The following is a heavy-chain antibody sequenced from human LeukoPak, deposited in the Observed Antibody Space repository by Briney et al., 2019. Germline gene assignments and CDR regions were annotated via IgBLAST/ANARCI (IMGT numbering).Heavy chain of an antibody. D-gene: IGHD6-13*01. J-gene: IGHJ4*02. CDR3: AKVGAAAGYPEDY. CDR1: GFTFSSYA. CDR2: ISGSGGST. V-gene: IGHV3-23*01. Sequence: PGGSLRLSCAASGFTFSSYAMSWVRQAPGKGLEWVSVISGSGGSTYYADSVKGRFTISRDNSKSTLYLQMNSLRAEDTAIYYCAKVGAAAGYPEDYWGQGTLVTVSS.